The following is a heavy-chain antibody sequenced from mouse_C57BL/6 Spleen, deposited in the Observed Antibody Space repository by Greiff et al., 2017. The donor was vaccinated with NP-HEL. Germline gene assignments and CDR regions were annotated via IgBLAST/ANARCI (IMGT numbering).Heavy chain of an antibody. CDR1: GFTFSSYA. D-gene: IGHD1-1*01. CDR3: ARDSPPYYYGSSYWYFDV. Sequence: EVKLVESGGGLVKPGGSLKLSCAASGFTFSSYAMSWVRQTPEKRLEWVATISDGGSYTYYPDNVKGRFTISRDNAKNNLYLQMSHLKSEDTAMYYCARDSPPYYYGSSYWYFDVWGTGTTVTVSS. J-gene: IGHJ1*03. V-gene: IGHV5-4*01. CDR2: ISDGGSYT.